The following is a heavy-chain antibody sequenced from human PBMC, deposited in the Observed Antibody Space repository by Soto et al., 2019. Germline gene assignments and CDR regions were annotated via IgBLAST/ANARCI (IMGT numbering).Heavy chain of an antibody. J-gene: IGHJ6*02. V-gene: IGHV3-23*01. CDR1: GFTFSSYV. CDR3: AKDPIAEAGPAGRHGMDV. Sequence: EVQLLESGGGLVQPGGSLRLSCAASGFTFSSYVMSWVRQAPGKGLEWVSGISGSGGSTYYADSVKGRFTISRDNSKNTLHLQMNSLRAEDTAVYYCAKDPIAEAGPAGRHGMDVWGQGTTVTVSS. D-gene: IGHD6-19*01. CDR2: ISGSGGST.